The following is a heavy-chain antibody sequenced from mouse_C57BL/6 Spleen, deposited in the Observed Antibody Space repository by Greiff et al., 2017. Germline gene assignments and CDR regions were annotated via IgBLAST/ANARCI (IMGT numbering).Heavy chain of an antibody. Sequence: QVQLQQPGAELVKPGASVKLSCKASGYTFTSYWMHWVKQRPGQGLEWIAMIHPNSGSTNYNEKFKSKATLTVDKSSSTAYMQLSSLTSEDSAVYYCARWLRDAMDYWGQGTSVTVSS. D-gene: IGHD2-2*01. CDR3: ARWLRDAMDY. V-gene: IGHV1-64*01. J-gene: IGHJ4*01. CDR1: GYTFTSYW. CDR2: IHPNSGST.